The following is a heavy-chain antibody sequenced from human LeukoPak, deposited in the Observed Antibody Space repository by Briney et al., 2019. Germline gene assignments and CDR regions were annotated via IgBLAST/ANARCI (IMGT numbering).Heavy chain of an antibody. V-gene: IGHV3-53*05. J-gene: IGHJ6*03. Sequence: PGGSLRLSCAASGFTVSSNYMSWVRQAPGKGLEWVSGIYSGGSTYYADSVKGRFTISRDNSKNTLCLQMNSLRAEDTAVYYCAKVQDGSGSFWSYYYYYMDVWGKGTTVTISS. CDR3: AKVQDGSGSFWSYYYYYMDV. CDR1: GFTVSSNY. CDR2: IYSGGST. D-gene: IGHD3-10*01.